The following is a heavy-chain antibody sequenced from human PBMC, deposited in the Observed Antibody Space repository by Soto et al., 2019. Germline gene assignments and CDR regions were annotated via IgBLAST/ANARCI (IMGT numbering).Heavy chain of an antibody. CDR1: GGTFSSYT. CDR3: GRGGYSSGWYYFDY. J-gene: IGHJ4*02. D-gene: IGHD6-19*01. V-gene: IGHV1-69*02. Sequence: QVQLVQSGAEVQKPGSSVKVSCKASGGTFSSYTISWVRQAPGQXLEWMGRIIPILGIANYAQKFQGRVTITADKSTSTAXMELSSLRSEXTAVXXXGRGGYSSGWYYFDYWGQGTLVTVSS. CDR2: IIPILGIA.